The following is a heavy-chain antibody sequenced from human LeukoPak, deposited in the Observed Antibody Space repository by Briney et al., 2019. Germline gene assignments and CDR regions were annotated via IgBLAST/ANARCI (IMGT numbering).Heavy chain of an antibody. CDR3: AKDLEMATDY. Sequence: PGGSLRLSCAASGFTFSSYSMNWVRQAPGKGLEWVAVISYDGSNKYYADSVKGRFTISRDNSKNTLYLQMNSLRAEDTAVYYCAKDLEMATDYWGQGTLVTVSS. J-gene: IGHJ4*02. D-gene: IGHD5-24*01. V-gene: IGHV3-30*18. CDR2: ISYDGSNK. CDR1: GFTFSSYS.